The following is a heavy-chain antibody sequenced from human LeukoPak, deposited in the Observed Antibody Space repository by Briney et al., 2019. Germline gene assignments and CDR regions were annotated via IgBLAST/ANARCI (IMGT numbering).Heavy chain of an antibody. CDR3: ARGYWGGYDLPGTFDI. CDR2: IYYSGST. J-gene: IGHJ3*02. CDR1: GGSISSGDYY. V-gene: IGHV4-30-4*01. Sequence: SETLSLTCTVSGGSISSGDYYWSWIRQPPGKGLEWIVYIYYSGSTYYNPSLKSRVTISVDTSKNQFSLKLSSVTAADTAVYYCARGYWGGYDLPGTFDIWGQGTMVTVSS. D-gene: IGHD5-12*01.